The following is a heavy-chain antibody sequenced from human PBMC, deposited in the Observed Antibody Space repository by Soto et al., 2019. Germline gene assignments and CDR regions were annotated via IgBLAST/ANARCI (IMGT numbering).Heavy chain of an antibody. CDR3: ARERGRITDY. D-gene: IGHD1-20*01. CDR1: GFTFDDYA. V-gene: IGHV3-43*01. CDR2: ITWDGGST. Sequence: EVQLVESGGVVVQPGGSLRLSCAASGFTFDDYAMHWVRQTPGKGLEWVSLITWDGGSTFYANSVRGRFTISRDNSKHSLYLHMSSLTTEDTALYYCARERGRITDYWGQGTLVTVSS. J-gene: IGHJ4*02.